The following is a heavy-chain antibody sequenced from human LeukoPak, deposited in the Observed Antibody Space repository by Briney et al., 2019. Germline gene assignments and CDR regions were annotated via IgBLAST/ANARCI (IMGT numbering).Heavy chain of an antibody. CDR3: ARVPYGDYEDAFDI. CDR2: IYYSGST. Sequence: SETLSLTCTVSGGSISSYYWSWIRPPPGKGLEWIGYIYYSGSTNYNPSLKSRVTISVDTSKNQFSLKLSSVTAADTAVYYCARVPYGDYEDAFDIWGQGTMVTVSS. D-gene: IGHD4-17*01. J-gene: IGHJ3*02. CDR1: GGSISSYY. V-gene: IGHV4-59*01.